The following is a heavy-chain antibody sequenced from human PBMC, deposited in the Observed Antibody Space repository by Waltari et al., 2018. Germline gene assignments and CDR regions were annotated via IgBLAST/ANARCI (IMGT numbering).Heavy chain of an antibody. CDR3: ARDLGTWPRYFDY. Sequence: QVQLQESGPGLVKPSETLSLTCTVSGYSISSGYYWGWIRQPPGKGLEWIGSIYHRWSTYYNPSLKSRVTISVDTSKNQFSLKLSSVTAADTAVYYCARDLGTWPRYFDYWGQGTLVTVSS. CDR1: GYSISSGYY. CDR2: IYHRWST. D-gene: IGHD1-1*01. J-gene: IGHJ4*02. V-gene: IGHV4-38-2*02.